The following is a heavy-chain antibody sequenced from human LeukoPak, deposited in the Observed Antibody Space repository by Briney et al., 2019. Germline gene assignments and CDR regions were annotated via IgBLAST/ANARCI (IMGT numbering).Heavy chain of an antibody. CDR2: IYYSGST. J-gene: IGHJ3*02. V-gene: IGHV4-59*04. D-gene: IGHD3-10*01. CDR1: GGSISSYY. CDR3: ARSALMYYYGSGSYRDAFDI. Sequence: SSETLSLTCTVSGGSISSYYWSWIRQPPGKGLEWIGSIYYSGSTYYNPSLKSRVTISVDTSKNQFSLKLSSVTAADTAVYYCARSALMYYYGSGSYRDAFDIWGQGTMVTVSS.